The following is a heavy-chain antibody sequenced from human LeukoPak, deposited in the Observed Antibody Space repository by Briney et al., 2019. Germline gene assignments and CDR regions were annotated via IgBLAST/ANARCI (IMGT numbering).Heavy chain of an antibody. V-gene: IGHV3-23*01. CDR1: GFIFSGYA. J-gene: IGHJ4*02. CDR2: ISGSGGST. CDR3: AKDRSCINDVRHGDFDY. Sequence: GGSLRLSCAASGFIFSGYAMSWVRQAPGKGLEWVSTISGSGGSTYYADSVKGRFTISRDNSKNTVYLQMNSLRAEDTAVYYCAKDRSCINDVRHGDFDYWGQGTLVTVSS. D-gene: IGHD2-8*01.